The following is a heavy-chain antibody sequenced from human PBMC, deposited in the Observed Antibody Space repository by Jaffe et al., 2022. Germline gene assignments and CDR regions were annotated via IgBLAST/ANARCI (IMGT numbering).Heavy chain of an antibody. CDR2: IYHSGST. J-gene: IGHJ5*02. Sequence: QVQLQESGPGLVKPSETLSLTCAVSGYSISSGYYWGWIRQPPGKGLEWIGSIYHSGSTYYNPSLKSRVTISVDTSKNQFSLKLSSVTAADTAVYYCARMVEMGWFDPWGQGTLVTVSS. CDR1: GYSISSGYY. V-gene: IGHV4-38-2*01. CDR3: ARMVEMGWFDP. D-gene: IGHD2-15*01.